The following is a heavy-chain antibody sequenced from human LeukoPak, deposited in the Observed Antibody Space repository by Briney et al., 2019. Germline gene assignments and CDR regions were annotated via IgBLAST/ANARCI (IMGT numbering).Heavy chain of an antibody. V-gene: IGHV3-53*01. CDR1: GFTVSSNH. CDR3: ARRGGRGGPWYFDL. D-gene: IGHD3-16*01. J-gene: IGHJ2*01. CDR2: IYSGGST. Sequence: PGGSLRLSCAASGFTVSSNHMSWVRQAPGKGLEWVSVIYSGGSTYYADSVKGRFTTSRDNSKNTLCLQMNSLRAEDTAVYYCARRGGRGGPWYFDLWGRGTLVTVSS.